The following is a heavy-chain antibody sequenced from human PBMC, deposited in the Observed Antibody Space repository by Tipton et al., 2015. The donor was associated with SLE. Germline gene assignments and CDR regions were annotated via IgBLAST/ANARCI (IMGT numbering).Heavy chain of an antibody. J-gene: IGHJ4*02. D-gene: IGHD3-22*01. V-gene: IGHV1-46*01. CDR2: INPTGGST. Sequence: QVQLVQSGAEVKKPGASVKVSCKASGYTFTSYYMHWVRQAPGQGLEWMGVINPTGGSTSYAQNFQGRVTMTRDTSTSTVYLELSSLRSDDTAVYYCARGHYYDNSALYYWGQGTLVTVSS. CDR1: GYTFTSYY. CDR3: ARGHYYDNSALYY.